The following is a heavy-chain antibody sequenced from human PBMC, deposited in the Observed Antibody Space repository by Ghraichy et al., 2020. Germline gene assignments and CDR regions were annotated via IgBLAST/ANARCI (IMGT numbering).Heavy chain of an antibody. Sequence: ASVKVSCKASGYTFTSYGISWVRQAPGQGLEWMGWISAYNGNTNYAQKLQGRVTMTTDTSTSTAYMELRSLRSDDTAVYYCAREAGNSSGWYGGPNFDYWGQGTLVTVSS. CDR1: GYTFTSYG. CDR2: ISAYNGNT. CDR3: AREAGNSSGWYGGPNFDY. J-gene: IGHJ4*02. V-gene: IGHV1-18*01. D-gene: IGHD6-19*01.